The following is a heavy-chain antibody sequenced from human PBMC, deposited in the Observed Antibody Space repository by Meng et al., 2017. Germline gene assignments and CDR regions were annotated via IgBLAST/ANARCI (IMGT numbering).Heavy chain of an antibody. CDR3: ARGLRCSGGSCYSSNWFDP. CDR2: IYYSGST. D-gene: IGHD2-15*01. V-gene: IGHV4-31*01. Sequence: QGSVRGCGSPSPPRSLTCTVSGGSISSGGYYWSWILQHPGKGLEWIGYIYYSGSTYYNPSLKSLVTISVDTSKNQFSLKLSSVTAADTAVYYCARGLRCSGGSCYSSNWFDPWGQGTLVTVSS. CDR1: GGSISSGGYY. J-gene: IGHJ5*02.